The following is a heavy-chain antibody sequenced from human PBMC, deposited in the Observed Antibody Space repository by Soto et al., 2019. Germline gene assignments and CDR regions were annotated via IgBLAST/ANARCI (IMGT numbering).Heavy chain of an antibody. CDR1: GYSFTNND. Sequence: ASVKVSCKASGYSFTNNDVSWVRQATGQGLEWMGWMNPGSGGTGYAQKFQGRVTMTRDISIATAYMELSSLRSDDTAIYYCARMATFGSLNWFDPWGQGTLVTVSS. J-gene: IGHJ5*02. CDR2: MNPGSGGT. D-gene: IGHD3-16*01. CDR3: ARMATFGSLNWFDP. V-gene: IGHV1-8*01.